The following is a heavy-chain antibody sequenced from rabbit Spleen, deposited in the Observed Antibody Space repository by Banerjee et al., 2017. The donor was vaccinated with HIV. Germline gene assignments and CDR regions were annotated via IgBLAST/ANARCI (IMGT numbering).Heavy chain of an antibody. CDR1: GIDFSSVYY. CDR3: AIATTNDYYFQL. CDR2: IYAGSSGST. J-gene: IGHJ4*01. Sequence: EQLEESGGGLVKPEGSLTLTCTASGIDFSSVYYICWVRQAPGKGLEWIACIYAGSSGSTYYANWVNGRLTISKTSSTTVTLQMTSLTVADTATYFCAIATTNDYYFQLWGPGTLVTVS. V-gene: IGHV1S45*01. D-gene: IGHD2-1*01.